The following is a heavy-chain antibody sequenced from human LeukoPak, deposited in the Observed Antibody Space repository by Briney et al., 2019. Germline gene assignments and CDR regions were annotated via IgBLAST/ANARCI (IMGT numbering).Heavy chain of an antibody. J-gene: IGHJ5*02. Sequence: ASVKVSCKASGYTFTSYGISWVRQAPGQGLEWMGWISACDGNTNYAQKLQGRVTMTTDTSTSTAYMELRSLRSDDTAVYYCARGGLAEYYDFWSGYSIRGNWFDPWGQGTLVSVSS. CDR1: GYTFTSYG. CDR2: ISACDGNT. D-gene: IGHD3-3*01. V-gene: IGHV1-18*01. CDR3: ARGGLAEYYDFWSGYSIRGNWFDP.